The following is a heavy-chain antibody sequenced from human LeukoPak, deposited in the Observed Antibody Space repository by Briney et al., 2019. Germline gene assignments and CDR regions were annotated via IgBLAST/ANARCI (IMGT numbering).Heavy chain of an antibody. CDR2: IWYDGSNK. CDR1: GFTFSSYG. V-gene: IGHV3-33*01. CDR3: ARALNYYYDSSGYCLDY. J-gene: IGHJ4*02. Sequence: GGSLRLSCAASGFTFSSYGMHWVRQAPGKGLEWVAVIWYDGSNKYYADSVKGRFTTSRDNSKNTLYLQMNSLRAEDTAVYYCARALNYYYDSSGYCLDYWGQGTLVTVSS. D-gene: IGHD3-22*01.